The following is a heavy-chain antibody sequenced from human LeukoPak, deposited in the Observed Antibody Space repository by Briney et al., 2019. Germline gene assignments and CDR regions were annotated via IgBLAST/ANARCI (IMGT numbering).Heavy chain of an antibody. CDR2: INSDGSST. J-gene: IGHJ3*02. Sequence: GGSLRLSCAASGFTFSNYWIQWVRQAPGKGLVWVSRINSDGSSTNYADSVKGRFTISRDNAKNTLYLQMNSLRDEDTAVYFCAKEGRTGGGGAFDIWGQGTMVSVSS. CDR3: AKEGRTGGGGAFDI. V-gene: IGHV3-74*01. D-gene: IGHD1-14*01. CDR1: GFTFSNYW.